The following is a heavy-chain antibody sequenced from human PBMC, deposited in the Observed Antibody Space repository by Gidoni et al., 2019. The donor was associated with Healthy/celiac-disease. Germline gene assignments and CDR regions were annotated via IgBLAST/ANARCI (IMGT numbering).Heavy chain of an antibody. Sequence: ELQLVESGGGLVQPGGSLRLSCVASGFSFSSYWMIWVRQAPGKGLEWVVNIKEDGSEKYYVDSLKGRFTISRDNAKNSLYLQMNSLRAEDTAVYYCARFPVGDSGGYYQGSWGQGTLVIVSS. V-gene: IGHV3-7*03. CDR1: GFSFSSYW. D-gene: IGHD3-22*01. CDR2: IKEDGSEK. J-gene: IGHJ4*02. CDR3: ARFPVGDSGGYYQGS.